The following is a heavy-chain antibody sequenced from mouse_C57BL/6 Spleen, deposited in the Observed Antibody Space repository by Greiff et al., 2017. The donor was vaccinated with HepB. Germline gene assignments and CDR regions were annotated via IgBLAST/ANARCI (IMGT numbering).Heavy chain of an antibody. CDR1: GYTFTSYW. V-gene: IGHV1-69*01. CDR2: IDPSDSYT. CDR3: ARSYYGSSAWFAY. D-gene: IGHD1-1*01. J-gene: IGHJ3*01. Sequence: VQLQQPGAELVMPGASVKLSCKASGYTFTSYWMHWVKKRPGQGLEWIGEIDPSDSYTNYNQKFKGKSTLTVDKSSSTAYMQLSSLTSEDSAVYYCARSYYGSSAWFAYWGQGTLVTVSA.